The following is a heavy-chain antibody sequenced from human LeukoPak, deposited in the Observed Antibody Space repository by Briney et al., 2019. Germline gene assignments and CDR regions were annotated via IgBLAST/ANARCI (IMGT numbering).Heavy chain of an antibody. CDR1: GLSLSTSGVG. Sequence: SGPTLVNPTQTLTLTCTLSGLSLSTSGVGVGWIRQPPGKALEWLALIYWNDDKRYSPSLKSRLTITKNSSKNQVVLTMTNMDPVDTATYYCARSYYYGSGDYRGQGTLVTVSS. V-gene: IGHV2-5*01. J-gene: IGHJ4*02. CDR2: IYWNDDK. CDR3: ARSYYYGSGDY. D-gene: IGHD3-10*01.